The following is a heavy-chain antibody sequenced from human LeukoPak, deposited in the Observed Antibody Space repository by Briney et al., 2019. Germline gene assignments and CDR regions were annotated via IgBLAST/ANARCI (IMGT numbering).Heavy chain of an antibody. J-gene: IGHJ6*03. CDR2: VYTSGVT. V-gene: IGHV4-4*08. CDR3: ARHAQQLVRNYYFYSMDV. CDR1: GVSFSSYY. Sequence: SETLSLTCTVPGVSFSSYYWHWFRQSPGKGLEWIGFVYTSGVTNYNPSLKSRLTISLDTSKNQFSLKLTSVTAADSAVYYCARHAQQLVRNYYFYSMDVWGTGTTVTVSS. D-gene: IGHD6-6*01.